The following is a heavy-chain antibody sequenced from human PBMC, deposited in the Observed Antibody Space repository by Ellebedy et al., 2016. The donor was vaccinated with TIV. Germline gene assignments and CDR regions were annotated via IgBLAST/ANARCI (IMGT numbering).Heavy chain of an antibody. CDR2: INPNSGGT. D-gene: IGHD4-17*01. CDR3: ARDPMTTVTRDYYYYMDV. V-gene: IGHV1-2*02. CDR1: GYTFTSYY. J-gene: IGHJ6*03. Sequence: ASVKVSCXASGYTFTSYYMHWVRQAPGQGLEWMGWINPNSGGTNYAQKFQGRVTMTRDTSISTAYMELSRLRSDDTAVYYCARDPMTTVTRDYYYYMDVWGKGTTVTVSS.